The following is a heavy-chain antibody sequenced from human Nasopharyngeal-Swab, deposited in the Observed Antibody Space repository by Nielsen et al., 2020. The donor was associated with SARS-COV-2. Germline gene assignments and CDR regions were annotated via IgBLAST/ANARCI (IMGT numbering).Heavy chain of an antibody. V-gene: IGHV4-30-4*01. Sequence: LRLSCTVSGGSFTNGDYYWTWLRQSPGKGLEWIGYIRYSGDTLYNPSLKSRLTISVDTSKKQFSLKLNSVTAADTAVYFCAREYYYDSATPNWFDPWGQGTLVTVSS. CDR1: GGSFTNGDYY. CDR2: IRYSGDT. J-gene: IGHJ5*02. CDR3: AREYYYDSATPNWFDP. D-gene: IGHD3-22*01.